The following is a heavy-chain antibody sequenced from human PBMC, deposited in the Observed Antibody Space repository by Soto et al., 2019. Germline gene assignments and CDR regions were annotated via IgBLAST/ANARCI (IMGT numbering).Heavy chain of an antibody. CDR1: GGSFSTYT. CDR2: LFVTLGLP. J-gene: IGHJ3*02. V-gene: IGHV1-69*08. CDR3: ARDLEENAFDI. Sequence: QVQLVQSGAEVKKPGSSVKVSCKASGGSFSTYTISWVRQAPGQGLEWLGRLFVTLGLPTYAQKFKGRVTITADKSTTTAYMELSSLRSDDTATYFCARDLEENAFDIWGQGTLVTVSA.